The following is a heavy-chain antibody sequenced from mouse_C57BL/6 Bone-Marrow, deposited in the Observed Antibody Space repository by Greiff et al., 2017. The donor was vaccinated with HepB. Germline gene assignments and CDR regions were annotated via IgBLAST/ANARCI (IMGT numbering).Heavy chain of an antibody. Sequence: EVKVEESGGGLVQPGESLKLSCESNEYEFPSHDMSWVRKTPEKRLELVAAINSDGGSTYYPDTMERRFIISRDNTKKTLYLQMSSLRSEDTALYYCARAYSNYGYFDVWGTGTTVTVSS. J-gene: IGHJ1*03. CDR1: EYEFPSHD. D-gene: IGHD2-5*01. CDR2: INSDGGST. CDR3: ARAYSNYGYFDV. V-gene: IGHV5-2*03.